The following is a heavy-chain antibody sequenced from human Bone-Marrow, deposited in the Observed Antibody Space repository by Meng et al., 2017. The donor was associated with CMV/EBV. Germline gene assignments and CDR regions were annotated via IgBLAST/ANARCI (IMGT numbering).Heavy chain of an antibody. Sequence: ASVKDSCKASGYTFTSYYMHWVRQAPGQGLEWMGIINPSGGSTSYAQKFQGRVTMTRDTSISTAYMELSRLRSDDTAVYYCARLTSMFGMDVWGHGTTVTVSS. CDR2: INPSGGST. CDR3: ARLTSMFGMDV. J-gene: IGHJ6*02. V-gene: IGHV1-46*01. D-gene: IGHD3-10*02. CDR1: GYTFTSYY.